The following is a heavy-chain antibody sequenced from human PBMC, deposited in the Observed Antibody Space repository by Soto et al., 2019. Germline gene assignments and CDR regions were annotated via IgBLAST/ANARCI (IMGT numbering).Heavy chain of an antibody. D-gene: IGHD3-22*01. Sequence: GGSLRLSCSASGFVFSDFAMHWVRQAPGRGLEYVSAISTNGIGTYYPDSVKGRFTISRDNSKNTLYLQMNSLRADDTAVYYCAKEDNYYDSSGYYLEYFHPWGQGTLVTVSS. CDR1: GFVFSDFA. CDR2: ISTNGIGT. J-gene: IGHJ1*01. CDR3: AKEDNYYDSSGYYLEYFHP. V-gene: IGHV3-64*04.